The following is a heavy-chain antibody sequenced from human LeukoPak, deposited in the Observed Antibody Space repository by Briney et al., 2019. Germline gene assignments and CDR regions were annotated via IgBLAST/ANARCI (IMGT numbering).Heavy chain of an antibody. CDR3: ARGKYYGSGGRIYYYYYYMDV. Sequence: SETLSLTCAAYGGSFSGYYWSWIRQPPGKGLEWIGEINHSGSTNYNPSLKSRVTMSVDTSKNQFSLKLSSVTAADTAVYYCARGKYYGSGGRIYYYYYYMDVWGKGTTVTVSS. J-gene: IGHJ6*03. CDR2: INHSGST. V-gene: IGHV4-34*01. CDR1: GGSFSGYY. D-gene: IGHD3-10*01.